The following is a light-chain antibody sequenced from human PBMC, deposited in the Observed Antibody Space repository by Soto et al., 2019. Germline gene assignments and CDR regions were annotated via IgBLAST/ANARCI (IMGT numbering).Light chain of an antibody. J-gene: IGLJ2*01. Sequence: QSALTQPRSVSGSPGQSVTISCTGASGDIGGYNYVSWYQHHPGKAPKLIIFDVNKRPSGVPDRFSCSKSCNTASLTISGLQPEDEADYYCCSYAGSSLVFGGGTELTVL. V-gene: IGLV2-11*01. CDR3: CSYAGSSLV. CDR1: SGDIGGYNY. CDR2: DVN.